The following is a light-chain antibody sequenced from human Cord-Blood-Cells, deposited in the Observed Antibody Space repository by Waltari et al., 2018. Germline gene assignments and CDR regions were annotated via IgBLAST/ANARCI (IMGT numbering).Light chain of an antibody. Sequence: SLLTQQPSASGTPGQRVTIPCSGSSSNIGSTYVYWYQHLPGTAPKLLIYMNNQRPSGVPGRFSCSKSGTSASLAISGLRSEDEADYYCAAWDDSLSGRVFGGGTKLTVL. V-gene: IGLV1-47*01. J-gene: IGLJ3*02. CDR3: AAWDDSLSGRV. CDR1: SSNIGSTY. CDR2: MNN.